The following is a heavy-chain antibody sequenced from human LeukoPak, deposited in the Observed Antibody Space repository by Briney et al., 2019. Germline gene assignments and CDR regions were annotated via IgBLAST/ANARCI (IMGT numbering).Heavy chain of an antibody. J-gene: IGHJ4*02. Sequence: GGSLRLSCAASGFTFEDNGMSWVRQAPGKGLEWVSGLNWNGGSTGYADSVKGRFTISRDNARNSLYLQMNSLRTEDTALYYCATHSYYYGSGSYPHYLDYWGQGTQVTVSA. CDR2: LNWNGGST. CDR1: GFTFEDNG. D-gene: IGHD3-10*01. CDR3: ATHSYYYGSGSYPHYLDY. V-gene: IGHV3-20*04.